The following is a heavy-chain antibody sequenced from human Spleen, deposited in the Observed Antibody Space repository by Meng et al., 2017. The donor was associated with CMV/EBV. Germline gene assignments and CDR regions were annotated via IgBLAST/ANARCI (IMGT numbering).Heavy chain of an antibody. CDR3: ARESLELQGAVDF. CDR1: GFTFSDYY. CDR2: ISSSSSYT. Sequence: QVQLVESGGGLVKPGGSLGLSCAASGFTFSDYYMSWIRQAPGKGLEWVSYISSSSSYTNYADSVKGRFTISRDNSKNMLDLQMNSLTTEDTAVYYCARESLELQGAVDFWGQGTLVTVSS. V-gene: IGHV3-11*06. J-gene: IGHJ4*02. D-gene: IGHD1-7*01.